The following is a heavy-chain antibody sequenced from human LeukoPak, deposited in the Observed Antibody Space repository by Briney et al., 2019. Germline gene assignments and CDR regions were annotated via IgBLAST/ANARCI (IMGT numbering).Heavy chain of an antibody. CDR1: GGSISGYY. D-gene: IGHD2-2*01. CDR3: ARRVSASGRDYFDY. J-gene: IGHJ4*02. Sequence: SETLSLTCTVSGGSISGYYWSWIRQPPGKGLEWIGYIYYSGSTTYNPSLKSRVTISVDTSKNHFSLKLSSVTAAGTAVYYCARRVSASGRDYFDYWGQGTLVTVSS. CDR2: IYYSGST. V-gene: IGHV4-59*08.